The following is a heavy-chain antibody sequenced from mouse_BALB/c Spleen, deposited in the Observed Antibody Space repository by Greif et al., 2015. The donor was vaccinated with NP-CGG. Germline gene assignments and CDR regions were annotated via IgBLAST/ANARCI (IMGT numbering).Heavy chain of an antibody. CDR1: GFTFTDYY. CDR2: IRNKANGYTT. V-gene: IGHV7-3*02. CDR3: AREYGNYFDY. Sequence: EVKVVESGGGLVQPGGSLRLSCATSGFTFTDYYMSWVRQPPGKALEWLGFIRNKANGYTTEYSASVKGRFTISRDNSQSILYLQMNTLRVEDSATYYCAREYGNYFDYWGQGTTLTVSS. J-gene: IGHJ2*01. D-gene: IGHD2-10*02.